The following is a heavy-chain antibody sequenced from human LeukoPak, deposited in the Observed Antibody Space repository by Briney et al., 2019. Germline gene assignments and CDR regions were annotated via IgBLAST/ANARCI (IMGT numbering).Heavy chain of an antibody. V-gene: IGHV3-66*02. CDR3: ARDSIVGARLDAFDL. Sequence: GGSLRLSCAASGFTFSSYSMNWVRHAPGKGLDWVSVIYSGGSTHYADSVKGRFAISRDNSKNTLYLQMNSLRAEDTAVYYCARDSIVGARLDAFDLWGQGTMVTVSS. CDR2: IYSGGST. J-gene: IGHJ3*01. CDR1: GFTFSSYS. D-gene: IGHD1-26*01.